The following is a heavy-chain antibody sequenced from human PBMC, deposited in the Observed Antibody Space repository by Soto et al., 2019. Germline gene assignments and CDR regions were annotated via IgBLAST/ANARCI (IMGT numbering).Heavy chain of an antibody. Sequence: WETLSLTCTVSCGSISSTNHYWGWIRQPPGKGLEWIGDIYYSGMTRYNPSLKSRVTISVDTSMNQFSLKMSSVTAADTAVYYCARHGYYYDSTGYYYLVWGQGTVVTVSS. V-gene: IGHV4-39*01. J-gene: IGHJ4*02. CDR3: ARHGYYYDSTGYYYLV. CDR2: IYYSGMT. D-gene: IGHD3-22*01. CDR1: CGSISSTNHY.